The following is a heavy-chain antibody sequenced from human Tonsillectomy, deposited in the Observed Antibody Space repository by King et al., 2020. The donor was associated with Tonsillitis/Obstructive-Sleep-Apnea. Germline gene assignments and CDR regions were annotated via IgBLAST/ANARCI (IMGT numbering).Heavy chain of an antibody. J-gene: IGHJ4*02. Sequence: VQLVESGGGLVKPGGSLRLSCAASGFTFRNAWMSWVRQAPGKGLEWVGRIKSKTDGGTTEYAAPVKGRFTISEDDSKNTLYLQMNSLKTEETAVYYCTTDGGYSSGWYSYYMGYWGQGTLVTVSS. D-gene: IGHD6-19*01. CDR3: TTDGGYSSGWYSYYMGY. V-gene: IGHV3-15*01. CDR1: GFTFRNAW. CDR2: IKSKTDGGTT.